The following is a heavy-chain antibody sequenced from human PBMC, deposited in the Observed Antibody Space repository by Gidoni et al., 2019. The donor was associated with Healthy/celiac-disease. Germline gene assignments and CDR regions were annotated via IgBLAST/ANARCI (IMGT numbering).Heavy chain of an antibody. J-gene: IGHJ6*02. CDR1: GFTFSSYS. CDR2: ISSSSSYI. CDR3: ARVRWYSNYVGYYYYYGMDV. V-gene: IGHV3-21*01. Sequence: EVQLVESGGGLVKPGGSLRLSCAASGFTFSSYSMTWVRQAPGKGLEWVSSISSSSSYIYYADSVKGRFTISRDNAKNSLYLQMNSLRAEDTAVYYCARVRWYSNYVGYYYYYGMDVWGQGTTVTVSS. D-gene: IGHD4-4*01.